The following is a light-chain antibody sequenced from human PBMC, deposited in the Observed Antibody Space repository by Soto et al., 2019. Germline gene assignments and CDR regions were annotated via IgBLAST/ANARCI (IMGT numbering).Light chain of an antibody. J-gene: IGKJ5*01. V-gene: IGKV3-11*01. CDR1: QNVNYY. Sequence: EIVMPQSPATLSLSPGERATLSCRASQNVNYYLTWYQQKPGQVPRLLIYEASNRATGIPARFSGSGSGTDFTLTISSLEPGDFAVYYCQQRGTTFGQGTRLEIK. CDR3: QQRGTT. CDR2: EAS.